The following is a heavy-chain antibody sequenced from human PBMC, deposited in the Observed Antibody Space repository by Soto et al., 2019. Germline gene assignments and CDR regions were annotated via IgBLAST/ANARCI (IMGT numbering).Heavy chain of an antibody. CDR3: ARDPHELPTFDY. V-gene: IGHV3-21*01. J-gene: IGHJ4*02. D-gene: IGHD2-15*01. Sequence: EVQLVESGGGLVKPGGSLRLSCAAPGFTFSSYSMNWVRQAPGKGLEWVSSISSSSSYIYYADSVKGRFTISRDNAKNSLYLQMNSLRAEDTAVYYCARDPHELPTFDYWGQGTLVTVSS. CDR1: GFTFSSYS. CDR2: ISSSSSYI.